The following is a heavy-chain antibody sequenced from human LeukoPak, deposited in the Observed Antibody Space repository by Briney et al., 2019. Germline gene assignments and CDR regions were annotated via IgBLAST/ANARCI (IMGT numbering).Heavy chain of an antibody. Sequence: GGSLRLSCAASGFTFSSYWMSWVRQAPGKGLEWVANIKQDGSEKYYVDSVKGRFTISRDNAKNSLYLQMNSLRAEDTAVYYCARDLCSGVSCYGYYYYYYMDVWGKGTTVTVSS. D-gene: IGHD2-15*01. CDR1: GFTFSSYW. CDR2: IKQDGSEK. V-gene: IGHV3-7*01. J-gene: IGHJ6*03. CDR3: ARDLCSGVSCYGYYYYYYMDV.